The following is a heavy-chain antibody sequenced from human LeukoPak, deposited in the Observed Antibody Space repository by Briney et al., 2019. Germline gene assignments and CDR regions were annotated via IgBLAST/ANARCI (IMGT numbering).Heavy chain of an antibody. CDR1: GFTFSSYS. Sequence: GGSLRLSCAASGFTFSSYSMNWVRQAPGKGLEWVSSISSSSSYIYYADSVKGRFTISRDNAKNSLYLQMNSLRAEDTAVYYCAKDHGYTYGPYYFDYWGQGMLVTVSS. J-gene: IGHJ4*02. D-gene: IGHD5-18*01. V-gene: IGHV3-21*01. CDR2: ISSSSSYI. CDR3: AKDHGYTYGPYYFDY.